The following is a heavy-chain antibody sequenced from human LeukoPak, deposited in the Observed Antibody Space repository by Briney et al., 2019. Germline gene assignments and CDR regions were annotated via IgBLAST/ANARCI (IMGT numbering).Heavy chain of an antibody. J-gene: IGHJ6*03. CDR1: GGSFSGYY. Sequence: PSETLSLTCAVYGGSFSGYYWSWIRQPPGKGLEWIGEIDHSGSTNYNPSLKSRVTISVDTSKNQFSLKLSSVTAADTAVYYCASQVRLERRYYYYSMDVWGKGTTVTFSS. V-gene: IGHV4-34*01. CDR2: IDHSGST. D-gene: IGHD1-1*01. CDR3: ASQVRLERRYYYYSMDV.